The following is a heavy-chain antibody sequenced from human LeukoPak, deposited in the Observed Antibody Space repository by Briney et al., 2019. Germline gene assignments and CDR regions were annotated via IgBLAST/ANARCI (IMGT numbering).Heavy chain of an antibody. V-gene: IGHV4-61*02. D-gene: IGHD2/OR15-2a*01. Sequence: SQTLSLTCTVSGGSISSGSYYWSWIRQPAGKGLEWIGRIYTSGSTNYNPSLKSRVTISVDTSKNQFSLNLRSVTAADTAVYYCARGSASTLGVYPDYWGQGTLVTVSS. J-gene: IGHJ4*02. CDR1: GGSISSGSYY. CDR2: IYTSGST. CDR3: ARGSASTLGVYPDY.